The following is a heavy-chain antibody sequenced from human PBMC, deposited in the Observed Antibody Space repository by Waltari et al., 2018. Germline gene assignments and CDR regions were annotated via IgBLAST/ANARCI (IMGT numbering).Heavy chain of an antibody. Sequence: QLQLQESGPGLVKPSETLSLTCSDSDCSISSNTYYWGWIRRPPGKGLEWIGSVYNRGSTYFDPSLKSRVTILVDTSRNQLSLKVKSVTAADTAVYYCARHLRGYSYGIFDSWGQGILVTVSS. V-gene: IGHV4-39*01. D-gene: IGHD5-18*01. CDR1: DCSISSNTYY. CDR3: ARHLRGYSYGIFDS. CDR2: VYNRGST. J-gene: IGHJ4*02.